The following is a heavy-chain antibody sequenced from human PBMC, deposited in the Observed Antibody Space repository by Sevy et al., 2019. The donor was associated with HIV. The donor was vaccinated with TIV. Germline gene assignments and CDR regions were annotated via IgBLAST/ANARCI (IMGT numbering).Heavy chain of an antibody. Sequence: GGSLRLSCAASGFTFSSYVMHWARQAPGKGLESVSAISSTGGNTYYIDSVKGGFTISRDNSKNTLYLQMDSLRVEDMAVYYCVRRGTAGSYDYWGQGALVTVSS. J-gene: IGHJ4*02. D-gene: IGHD1-26*01. V-gene: IGHV3-64*02. CDR3: VRRGTAGSYDY. CDR2: ISSTGGNT. CDR1: GFTFSSYV.